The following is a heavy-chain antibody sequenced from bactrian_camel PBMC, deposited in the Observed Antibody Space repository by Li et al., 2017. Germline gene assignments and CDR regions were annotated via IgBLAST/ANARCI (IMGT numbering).Heavy chain of an antibody. V-gene: IGHV3S57*01. CDR1: GYTSSPNC. CDR3: AAGRFRTGFLSADDYNY. CDR2: IRRDGDE. Sequence: QVQLVESGGGTVEAGGSLRLSCAVSGYTSSPNCVGWLRQAPGKAREGIAGIRRDGDEYYADSVEGRFTISRDKAKNEVYLQMDSLKPEDTAMYYCAAGRFRTGFLSADDYNYWGQGTQVTVS. J-gene: IGHJ4*01. D-gene: IGHD5*01.